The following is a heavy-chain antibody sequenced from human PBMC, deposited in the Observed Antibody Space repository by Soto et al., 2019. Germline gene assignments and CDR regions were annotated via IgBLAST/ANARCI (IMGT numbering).Heavy chain of an antibody. CDR2: IWYDGSNK. CDR3: ARESAWRFDS. Sequence: GGSLRLSCAVSGFTYSSYGMHWVRQAPGKGLEWVAVIWYDGSNKYYADSVKGRFIISRDDSKNTLSLQMNSLRAEDTAVYYCARESAWRFDSWGQGTLVTVSS. V-gene: IGHV3-33*01. J-gene: IGHJ4*02. CDR1: GFTYSSYG.